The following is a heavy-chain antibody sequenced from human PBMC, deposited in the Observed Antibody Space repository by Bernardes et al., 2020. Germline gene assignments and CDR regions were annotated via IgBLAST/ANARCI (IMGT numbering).Heavy chain of an antibody. CDR2: IGTAGDT. CDR1: GFTFSSYD. Sequence: GGSLRLSCAASGFTFSSYDMHWVRQATGKGLEWVSAIGTAGDTYYPGSVKGRFTISRENAKNSLYLQMNSLRAGDTAVYYCARARFGELSPNYGMDVWGQGTTVTVSS. D-gene: IGHD3-10*01. V-gene: IGHV3-13*01. CDR3: ARARFGELSPNYGMDV. J-gene: IGHJ6*02.